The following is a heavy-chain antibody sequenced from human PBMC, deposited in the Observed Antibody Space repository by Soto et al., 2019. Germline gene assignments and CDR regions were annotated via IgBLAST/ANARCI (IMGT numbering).Heavy chain of an antibody. Sequence: HPGGSLRLSCAASGFTFSSYAMHWVRQAPGKGLEWVAVISYDGSNKYYADSVKGRFTISRDNSKNTLYLQMNSLRAEDTAVYYCAREMDLSPGPTYWYYGMDVWGQGTTVTVSS. CDR1: GFTFSSYA. D-gene: IGHD3-16*02. V-gene: IGHV3-30-3*01. J-gene: IGHJ6*02. CDR2: ISYDGSNK. CDR3: AREMDLSPGPTYWYYGMDV.